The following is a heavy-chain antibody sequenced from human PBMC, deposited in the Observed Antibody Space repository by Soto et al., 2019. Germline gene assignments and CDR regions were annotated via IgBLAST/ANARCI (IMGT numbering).Heavy chain of an antibody. D-gene: IGHD6-19*01. J-gene: IGHJ4*02. CDR1: GFTFSSYS. Sequence: GVLRLSCAASGFTFSSYSMNWVRQAPGKGLEWVSYISSSSSTIYYADSVKGRFTISRDNAKNSLYLQMNSLRAEDTAVYYCARGIAVAGTFRDTGRVSCYWGQGTMVTVS. V-gene: IGHV3-48*01. CDR3: ARGIAVAGTFRDTGRVSCY. CDR2: ISSSSSTI.